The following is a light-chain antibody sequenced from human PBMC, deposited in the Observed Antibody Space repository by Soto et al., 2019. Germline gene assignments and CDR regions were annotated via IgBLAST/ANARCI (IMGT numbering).Light chain of an antibody. CDR3: QQYDASPVT. Sequence: EIVMTPSPTTLSLSPGERATLSCRASQSVSSNVAWYQQIPGQTPRLLIYGASTRATGIPVRFSGSGSGTEFTLTISSLQSEDFAVYYCQQYDASPVTFGQGTRLENK. CDR1: QSVSSN. CDR2: GAS. J-gene: IGKJ5*01. V-gene: IGKV3-15*01.